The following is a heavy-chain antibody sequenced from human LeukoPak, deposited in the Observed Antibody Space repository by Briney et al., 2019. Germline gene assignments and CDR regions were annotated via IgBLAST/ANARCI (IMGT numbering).Heavy chain of an antibody. Sequence: SQTLSLTCAISGDSVSSNSVAWNWIRQSPSRGPEWLGRTYYRSKWYNDYAVSVQSRITINPDTSKNQFSLQPKSVTPEDTAMYYCASSRAAYWYFDLWGRGTLVTVSS. CDR2: TYYRSKWYN. CDR3: ASSRAAYWYFDL. D-gene: IGHD6-13*01. CDR1: GDSVSSNSVA. J-gene: IGHJ2*01. V-gene: IGHV6-1*01.